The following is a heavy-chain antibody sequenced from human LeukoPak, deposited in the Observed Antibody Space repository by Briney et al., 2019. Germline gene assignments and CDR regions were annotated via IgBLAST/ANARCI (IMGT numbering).Heavy chain of an antibody. CDR2: IHNSRGT. CDR3: GKVGGNTNS. Sequence: PSETLSLTCTVSGASITSDIFYWNWIRQSPGKGLEWIGAIHNSRGTSYNPSLESRLTISVDPSENKFFLKMTSVTDADTATYYCGKVGGNTNSWGQGTLDTVSS. CDR1: GASITSDIFY. V-gene: IGHV4-30-4*01. D-gene: IGHD4-23*01. J-gene: IGHJ4*02.